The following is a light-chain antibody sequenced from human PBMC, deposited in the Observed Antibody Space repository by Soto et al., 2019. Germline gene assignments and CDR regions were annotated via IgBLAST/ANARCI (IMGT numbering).Light chain of an antibody. Sequence: QSVLTQPASASGTPGQSVTISCSGSSSNIGNNYVFWYQHLQGTAPKLLIHRNDQRPSGVPDRFSGSVSGTSAYLATSGLRSEDEATYYCAAWDDSLKGWVFGGGTKLTVL. CDR3: AAWDDSLKGWV. V-gene: IGLV1-47*01. J-gene: IGLJ3*02. CDR1: SSNIGNNY. CDR2: RND.